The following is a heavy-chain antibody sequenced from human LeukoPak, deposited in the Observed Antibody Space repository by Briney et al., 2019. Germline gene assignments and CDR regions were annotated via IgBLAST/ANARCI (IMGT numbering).Heavy chain of an antibody. J-gene: IGHJ4*02. CDR3: ARGGYSYGYYFDY. CDR2: IKQDGSEK. D-gene: IGHD5-18*01. CDR1: GFSFNNYR. V-gene: IGHV3-7*01. Sequence: GGSLRLSCVASGFSFNNYRMAWVRQAPGKGLEWVANIKQDGSEKQYVDSVKGRFTISRDNAKNSLYLQMNSLRAEDTAVYYCARGGYSYGYYFDYWGQGTLVTVSS.